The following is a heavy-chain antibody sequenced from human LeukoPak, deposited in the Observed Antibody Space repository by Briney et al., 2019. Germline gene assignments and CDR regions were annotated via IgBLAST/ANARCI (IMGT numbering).Heavy chain of an antibody. CDR1: GFTFSSYA. D-gene: IGHD1-1*01. V-gene: IGHV3-23*01. CDR3: ARAKEVEGYYYGMDV. J-gene: IGHJ6*02. CDR2: ISGSGGST. Sequence: GGSLRLSCAASGFTFSSYAMSWVRQAPGKGLEWVSGISGSGGSTYYADSVKGRFTISRDNSKNTLYLQMNTLRAEDTAVYYCARAKEVEGYYYGMDVWGQGTTVTVSS.